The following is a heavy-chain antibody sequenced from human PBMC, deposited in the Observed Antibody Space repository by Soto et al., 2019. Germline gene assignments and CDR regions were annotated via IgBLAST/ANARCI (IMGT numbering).Heavy chain of an antibody. Sequence: SETLSLTCTVSGGSISSYYWSWIRQPPGKGLEWIGYIYYSGSTNYNPSLKSRVTISVDTSKNQSSLKLSSVTAADTAVYYCAKSITGTHPLADPWGQGTLVTVSS. J-gene: IGHJ5*02. CDR3: AKSITGTHPLADP. D-gene: IGHD1-7*01. V-gene: IGHV4-59*01. CDR2: IYYSGST. CDR1: GGSISSYY.